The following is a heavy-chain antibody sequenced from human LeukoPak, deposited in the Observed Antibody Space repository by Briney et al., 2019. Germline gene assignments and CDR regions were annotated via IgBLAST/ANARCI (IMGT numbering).Heavy chain of an antibody. Sequence: GGSLRLSCAASGSTVSSRYMSWVRQAPGKGLEWVSVIYSGGRTYYADSVRGRFTISRDKSKNTLSLQMNSLRAEDTAVYYCARNWGNWYFDLWGRGTLVTVSS. D-gene: IGHD3-16*01. J-gene: IGHJ2*01. CDR2: IYSGGRT. CDR3: ARNWGNWYFDL. CDR1: GSTVSSRY. V-gene: IGHV3-66*01.